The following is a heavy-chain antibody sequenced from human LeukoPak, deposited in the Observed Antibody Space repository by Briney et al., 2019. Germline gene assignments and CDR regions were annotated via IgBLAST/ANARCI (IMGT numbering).Heavy chain of an antibody. Sequence: GGSERPSCAPYGSTLIIYGMTSARHPAGKGMECVTTINSGGGTYYADSVKGRFTISRDNSKNTLDLQMNSLRAEDTAVYYCAKDHGDWGQGTLVTVSS. V-gene: IGHV3-23*01. J-gene: IGHJ4*02. D-gene: IGHD3-3*01. CDR1: GSTLIIYG. CDR2: INSGGGT. CDR3: AKDHGD.